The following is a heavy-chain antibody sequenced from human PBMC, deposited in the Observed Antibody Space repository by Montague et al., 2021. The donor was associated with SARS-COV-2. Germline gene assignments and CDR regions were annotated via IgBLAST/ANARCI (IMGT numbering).Heavy chain of an antibody. CDR3: ARGTKRGFTYGYDSGGYASDY. CDR1: GGSFSSYY. D-gene: IGHD3-22*01. J-gene: IGHJ4*02. V-gene: IGHV4-34*01. CDR2: VNYSGST. Sequence: SETLSLTCAVYGGSFSSYYWSWIRQPPGKELEWIGGVNYSGSTKYNPSLKSRVSMSVDTSKNQFSLKLSSVTAADTAVYYCARGTKRGFTYGYDSGGYASDYWGQGTLVTVSS.